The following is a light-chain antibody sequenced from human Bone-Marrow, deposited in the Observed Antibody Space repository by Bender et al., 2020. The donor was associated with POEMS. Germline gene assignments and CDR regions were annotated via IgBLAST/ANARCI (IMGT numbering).Light chain of an antibody. CDR1: SSDVGAYNL. Sequence: QSALTQPASVSGSPGQSITISCTGASSDVGAYNLVSWYQQHPGKVPKLMIYEGSKRPSGVSDRFSGSKSGTSASLAITGLRSEDEADYFCAVWDDRLAAWVFGGETKLTVL. J-gene: IGLJ3*02. CDR3: AVWDDRLAAWV. V-gene: IGLV2-14*02. CDR2: EGS.